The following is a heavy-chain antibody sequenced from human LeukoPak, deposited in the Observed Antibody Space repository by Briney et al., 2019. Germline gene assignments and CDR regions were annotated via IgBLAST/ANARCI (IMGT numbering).Heavy chain of an antibody. J-gene: IGHJ5*02. CDR3: ARHEGPGEQLAYNWFDP. CDR1: GFTFSSYG. D-gene: IGHD6-13*01. CDR2: ISYDGSNK. Sequence: GGSLRLSCAASGFTFSSYGMHWVRQAPGKGLEWVAVISYDGSNKYYADSVKGRFTISRDNSKNTLYLQMNSLRAEDTAVYYCARHEGPGEQLAYNWFDPWGQGTLVTVSS. V-gene: IGHV3-30*03.